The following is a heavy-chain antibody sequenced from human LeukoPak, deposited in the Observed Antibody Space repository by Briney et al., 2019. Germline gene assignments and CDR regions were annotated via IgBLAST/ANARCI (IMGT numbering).Heavy chain of an antibody. CDR2: FHNSGTS. D-gene: IGHD3-22*01. J-gene: IGHJ4*02. V-gene: IGHV4-59*01. Sequence: PSETLSLTCTVAGGSISSYYWTWIRQPPGKGLEWIGYFHNSGTSTYNPSLKSRVTISADTSKNQFSLKLNSVTAADTAAYYCARETDYYDSSTEAGYWGQGTQVTVSS. CDR1: GGSISSYY. CDR3: ARETDYYDSSTEAGY.